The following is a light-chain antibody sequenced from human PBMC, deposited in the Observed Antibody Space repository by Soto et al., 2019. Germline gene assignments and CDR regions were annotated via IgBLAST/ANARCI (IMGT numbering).Light chain of an antibody. V-gene: IGKV1-5*03. CDR1: QGISSW. CDR3: QQHTT. J-gene: IGKJ1*01. CDR2: KAS. Sequence: DIQMNQSPSALSASVGDRVTITCRGSQGISSWLAWYQQKPGKAPRLLIYKASSLASGVPARFSGSGSGTEFTLTISRLQPEDVATYHCQQHTTFGQGTKVEI.